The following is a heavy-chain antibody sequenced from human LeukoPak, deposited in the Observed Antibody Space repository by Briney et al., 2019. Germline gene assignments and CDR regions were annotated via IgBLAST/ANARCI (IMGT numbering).Heavy chain of an antibody. V-gene: IGHV3-23*01. CDR3: ASRDPCSGATCYGLGY. Sequence: GGSLRLSCAASGFTFSNYDMNWVRQAPGRGLEWVSRINGGGSSTYYADSVKGRFTISRDNSKNTMSVQMNSLRVEDTAVYYCASRDPCSGATCYGLGYWGQGILVTVSS. J-gene: IGHJ4*02. D-gene: IGHD2-15*01. CDR1: GFTFSNYD. CDR2: INGGGSST.